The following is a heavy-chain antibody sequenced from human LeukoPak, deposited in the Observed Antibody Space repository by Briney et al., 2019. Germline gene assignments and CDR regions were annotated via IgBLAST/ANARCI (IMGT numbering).Heavy chain of an antibody. CDR3: AKDNVGYAWFDP. CDR2: ICTSGST. V-gene: IGHV4-4*07. D-gene: IGHD5-12*01. CDR1: GGSISNYC. Sequence: PSETLSLTCNVSGGSISNYCGSWIRQAAEKGLEWIGRICTSGSTKYNPSLQSRVTMSLDTPKSQFSLKLSSVTAADTAVYYFAKDNVGYAWFDPWGQGTLVTVAS. J-gene: IGHJ5*02.